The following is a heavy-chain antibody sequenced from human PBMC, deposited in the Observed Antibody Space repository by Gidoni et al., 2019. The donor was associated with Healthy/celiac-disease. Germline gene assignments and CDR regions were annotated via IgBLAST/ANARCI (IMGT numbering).Heavy chain of an antibody. CDR2: ISYEGSNK. V-gene: IGHV3-30*18. Sequence: QVQLVESGGGVVQPGRSLRLSCAASGFPFRSYGMHWVRQAPGKGLEWVAVISYEGSNKYYADSVKGRFTISRDNSKNTLYLQMNSLRAEDTAVYYCAKMIMNTGGAAAGEIFDYWGQGTLVTVSS. CDR3: AKMIMNTGGAAAGEIFDY. CDR1: GFPFRSYG. J-gene: IGHJ4*02. D-gene: IGHD6-13*01.